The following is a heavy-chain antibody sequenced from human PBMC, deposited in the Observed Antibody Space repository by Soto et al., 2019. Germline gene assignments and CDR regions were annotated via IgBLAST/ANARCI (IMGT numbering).Heavy chain of an antibody. CDR3: ARVTHQDWYFDL. CDR2: IKQAGSEK. V-gene: IGHV3-7*04. CDR1: GFDFNTYW. Sequence: GGSLRLSCAASGFDFNTYWMSWVRQAPGKGLEWVANIKQAGSEKYYVDSVKGRFTISRDNAKNSLYLQMNSLRAEDTAVYYCARVTHQDWYFDLWGRGTLVTVSS. J-gene: IGHJ2*01.